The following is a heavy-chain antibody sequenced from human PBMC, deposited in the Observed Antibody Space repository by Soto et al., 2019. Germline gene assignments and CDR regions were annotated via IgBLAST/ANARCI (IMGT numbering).Heavy chain of an antibody. J-gene: IGHJ6*02. CDR1: GFTFSDYY. V-gene: IGHV3-11*01. CDR2: ISSSGSTI. D-gene: IGHD3-10*01. Sequence: GGSLRLSCAASGFTFSDYYMSWIRQAPGKGLEWVSYISSSGSTIYYADSVKGRFTIPRDNAKNSLYLQMNSLRAEDTAVYYCAREGSGTPSPYYYYYGMDVWGQGTTVTVSS. CDR3: AREGSGTPSPYYYYYGMDV.